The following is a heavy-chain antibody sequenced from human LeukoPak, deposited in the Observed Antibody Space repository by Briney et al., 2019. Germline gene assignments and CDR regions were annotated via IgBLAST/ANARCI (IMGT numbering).Heavy chain of an antibody. CDR3: AKDPNTEYSSGWYFDY. J-gene: IGHJ4*02. Sequence: KAGGSLRLSCAASGFTFSDYYMSWIRQAPGKGLEWVSYISSSGSTIYYADSVKGRFTISRDNAKNSLYPQMNSLRAEDTAVYYCAKDPNTEYSSGWYFDYWGQGTLVTVSS. D-gene: IGHD6-19*01. CDR1: GFTFSDYY. CDR2: ISSSGSTI. V-gene: IGHV3-11*01.